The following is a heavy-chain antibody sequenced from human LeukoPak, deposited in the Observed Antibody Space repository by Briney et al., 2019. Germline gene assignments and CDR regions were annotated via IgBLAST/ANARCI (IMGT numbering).Heavy chain of an antibody. V-gene: IGHV3-7*01. CDR3: ARGRYLTTLGGAAAGFLDS. CDR2: IKQDGSEK. Sequence: GGSLRLSCAASGFTFSSYWMSWVRQTPGKGLEWVANIKQDGSEKYYVDSVKDRFTISRDNAKNSLYLQMNSLRAEDTAVYYCARGRYLTTLGGAAAGFLDSWGQGTLVTVSS. J-gene: IGHJ4*02. CDR1: GFTFSSYW. D-gene: IGHD6-13*01.